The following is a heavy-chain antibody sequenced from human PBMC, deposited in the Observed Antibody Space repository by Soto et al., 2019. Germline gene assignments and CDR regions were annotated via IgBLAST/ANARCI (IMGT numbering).Heavy chain of an antibody. J-gene: IGHJ4*02. Sequence: SETLSLTCSVSGDSMTGANYYWIWIRQFPGKGLEWIGNIYSSGSTSYNPSLDSRVIISLDTSKSQFSLSLTSVTAADTAVYYCVRDATFDGTGFSDFWGPGTLVTVSS. D-gene: IGHD3-22*01. V-gene: IGHV4-31*03. CDR2: IYSSGST. CDR3: VRDATFDGTGFSDF. CDR1: GDSMTGANYY.